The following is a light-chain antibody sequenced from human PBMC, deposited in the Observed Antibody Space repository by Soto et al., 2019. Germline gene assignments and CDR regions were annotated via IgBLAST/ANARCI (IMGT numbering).Light chain of an antibody. Sequence: IQLTQTPSSLSASVGDRVTITCRASQGISSFLAWYQQKPGKAPKLLIYAASSLQSGVPSRFSGSGSGTEFTLTISSLRPDDFATYYCQQYHNYAYTFGQGTKVDIK. CDR3: QQYHNYAYT. V-gene: IGKV1-9*01. CDR2: AAS. J-gene: IGKJ1*01. CDR1: QGISSF.